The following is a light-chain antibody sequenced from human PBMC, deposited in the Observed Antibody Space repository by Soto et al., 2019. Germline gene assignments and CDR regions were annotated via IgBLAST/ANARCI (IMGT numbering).Light chain of an antibody. V-gene: IGLV2-11*01. J-gene: IGLJ3*02. CDR1: SSDVVGYNS. CDR3: CSYAGTDTFGV. CDR2: DVS. Sequence: QSAPTQPRSVSGSPGQSVSISCTGASSDVVGYNSVSWYQQHPGKAPKLMIFDVSQRPSGVPDRFSGSKSGNTASLTISGLQAEDEADYYCCSYAGTDTFGVFGGGTKLTVL.